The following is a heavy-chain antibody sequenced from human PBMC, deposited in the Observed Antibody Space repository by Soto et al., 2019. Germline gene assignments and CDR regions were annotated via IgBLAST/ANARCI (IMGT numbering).Heavy chain of an antibody. D-gene: IGHD2-2*01. Sequence: QVQLQESGPGLVKPSETLSLTCTVSGGSISSYYWSWIRQPAGKGLEWIGRIYTSGSTNYNPSHKSRVTMSVDTSKNQFSLKLSSVTAADTAVYYCARDHRGGCSSTSCYSLVGYFDYWGQGTLVTVSS. J-gene: IGHJ4*02. V-gene: IGHV4-4*07. CDR1: GGSISSYY. CDR3: ARDHRGGCSSTSCYSLVGYFDY. CDR2: IYTSGST.